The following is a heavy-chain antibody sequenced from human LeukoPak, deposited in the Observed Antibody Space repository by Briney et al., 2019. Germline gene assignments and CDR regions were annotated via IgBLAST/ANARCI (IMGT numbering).Heavy chain of an antibody. CDR3: AGSPLVATIRAWRNAFDI. CDR1: GYTFTSYY. J-gene: IGHJ3*02. V-gene: IGHV1-46*03. Sequence: ASVKVSCKASGYTFTSYYMHWVRQAPGQGLEWMGIINPSGGSTSYAQKFQGRVTMTRDTSTSTVYMELSSLRSEDTAVYYCAGSPLVATIRAWRNAFDIWGQGTMVTVSS. CDR2: INPSGGST. D-gene: IGHD5-12*01.